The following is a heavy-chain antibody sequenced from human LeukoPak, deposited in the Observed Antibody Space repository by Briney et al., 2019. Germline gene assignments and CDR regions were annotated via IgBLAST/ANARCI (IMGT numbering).Heavy chain of an antibody. Sequence: ASVKVSCKASGGTFSSYAISWVRQAPGQGLEWMGGIIPIFGTANYAQKFQGRVTITADKSTSTAYMELSSLRSEDTAVYYCARVGQQLVLDYYYYYMDVWGKGTTVTISS. D-gene: IGHD6-13*01. CDR1: GGTFSSYA. CDR2: IIPIFGTA. CDR3: ARVGQQLVLDYYYYYMDV. V-gene: IGHV1-69*06. J-gene: IGHJ6*03.